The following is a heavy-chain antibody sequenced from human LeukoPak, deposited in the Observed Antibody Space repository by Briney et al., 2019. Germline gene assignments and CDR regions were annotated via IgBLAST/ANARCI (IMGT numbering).Heavy chain of an antibody. CDR3: AKGSSGYFADL. J-gene: IGHJ5*02. D-gene: IGHD3-22*01. CDR2: ISNDGGGT. V-gene: IGHV3-23*01. CDR1: GFTFSSYA. Sequence: PGGSLRLSCAASGFTFSSYAMSWVRQAPGKGLEWVSAISNDGGGTQCADFVEGRFTISRDNSKNTLFLQMSSLRAEDTALYYCAKGSSGYFADLWGQGTLVTVSS.